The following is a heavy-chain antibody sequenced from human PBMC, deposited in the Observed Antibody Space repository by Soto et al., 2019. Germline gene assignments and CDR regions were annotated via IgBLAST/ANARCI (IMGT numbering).Heavy chain of an antibody. Sequence: PSETLSLTCTVSGDSFKSGSYSWSWIRQPPGKGLEWIGYVYHTERTSYNPSLKSRVSISMDTSKNQFALNLDSVTAADTAVYFCARDFAYFDSWGQGTLVTVSS. CDR2: VYHTERT. CDR3: ARDFAYFDS. D-gene: IGHD3-3*01. CDR1: GDSFKSGSYS. V-gene: IGHV4-61*01. J-gene: IGHJ4*02.